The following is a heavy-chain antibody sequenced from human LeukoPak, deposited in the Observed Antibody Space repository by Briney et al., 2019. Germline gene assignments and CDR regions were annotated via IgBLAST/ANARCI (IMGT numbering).Heavy chain of an antibody. Sequence: ASVKVSCKASGYTFTSYGISWVRQAPGQGLEWMGWISAYNGNTNYAQKLQGRVTMTTDTSTSTAYMELSRLRSDDTAVYYCASGRGYCNGGSCYSPFDYWGQGTLVTVSS. CDR3: ASGRGYCNGGSCYSPFDY. CDR2: ISAYNGNT. V-gene: IGHV1-18*01. D-gene: IGHD2-15*01. J-gene: IGHJ4*02. CDR1: GYTFTSYG.